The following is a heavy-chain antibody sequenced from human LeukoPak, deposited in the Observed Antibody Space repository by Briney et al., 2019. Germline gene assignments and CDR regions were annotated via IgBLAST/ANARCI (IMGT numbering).Heavy chain of an antibody. Sequence: ASVKVSCKASGYTFTGYGISWVRQAPAQGLDWMGWISNYNGNTNYAQNLQGRVTMTTDTSTSTAYMELKNLRSDDTAVYYCARDQWGRMIDYWGQGTLVTVSS. J-gene: IGHJ4*02. D-gene: IGHD7-27*01. CDR3: ARDQWGRMIDY. CDR2: ISNYNGNT. V-gene: IGHV1-18*01. CDR1: GYTFTGYG.